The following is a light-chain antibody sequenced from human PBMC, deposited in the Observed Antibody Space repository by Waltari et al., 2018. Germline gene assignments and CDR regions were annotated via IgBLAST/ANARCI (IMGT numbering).Light chain of an antibody. V-gene: IGLV2-11*01. CDR1: TSDVGGYNY. CDR3: CSFAGTYTWV. J-gene: IGLJ3*02. CDR2: DVT. Sequence: SALTQPRSVSGSPGQSVTLSGTGTTSDVGGYNYVSWYQHHPGQAPKLMICDVTQRPTGVPDRFSCSMSAITTSLTSSGLQADDEADYYCCSFAGTYTWVFGAGTKVTVL.